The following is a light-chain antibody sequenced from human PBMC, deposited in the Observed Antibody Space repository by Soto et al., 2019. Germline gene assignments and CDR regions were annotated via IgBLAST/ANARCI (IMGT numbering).Light chain of an antibody. J-gene: IGKJ1*01. CDR3: QHYNSYSEA. CDR1: QSISSW. Sequence: DIHMTQAPFTPSLSVGYRVTITCXASQSISSWLAWYQQKPGKAPKLLIYKASTLESGVPSNFSGSGSGTEFTLTISSLQPDDFATYYCQHYNSYSEAFGQGTKVDNK. V-gene: IGKV1-5*03. CDR2: KAS.